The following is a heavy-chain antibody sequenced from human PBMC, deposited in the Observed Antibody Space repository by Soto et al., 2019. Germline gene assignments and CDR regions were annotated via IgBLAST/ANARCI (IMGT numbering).Heavy chain of an antibody. CDR2: IWYDGSNK. Sequence: GGSLRLSCAASGFTFSSYGMHWVRQAPGKGLEWVAVIWYDGSNKYYADSVKGRFTISRDNSKNTLYLQMNSLRAEDTAVYYCARDGSLIDDYGDYGGAYYFDYWGQGTLVTVSS. V-gene: IGHV3-33*01. CDR1: GFTFSSYG. D-gene: IGHD4-17*01. J-gene: IGHJ4*02. CDR3: ARDGSLIDDYGDYGGAYYFDY.